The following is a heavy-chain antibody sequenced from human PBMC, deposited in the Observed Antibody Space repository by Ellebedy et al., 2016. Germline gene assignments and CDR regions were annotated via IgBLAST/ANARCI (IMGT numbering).Heavy chain of an antibody. D-gene: IGHD6-19*01. V-gene: IGHV3-21*01. CDR1: GFTFSSYS. CDR2: ISSSSSYI. J-gene: IGHJ3*01. CDR3: FYQQWLVLAS. Sequence: GGSLRLSCAASGFTFSSYSMNWVRQAPGKGLDWVSSISSSSSYIYYADSVKGRFTISRDNAKNSLYLQINSLRAEDTAVYYCFYQQWLVLASWGQGTMVTVSS.